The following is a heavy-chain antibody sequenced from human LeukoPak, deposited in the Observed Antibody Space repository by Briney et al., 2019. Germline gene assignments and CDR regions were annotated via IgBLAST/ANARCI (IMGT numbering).Heavy chain of an antibody. D-gene: IGHD2-2*01. CDR1: GYTFTSYD. J-gene: IGHJ6*03. CDR3: ARGGASWGYYYYMDV. CDR2: MNPNSGNT. V-gene: IGHV1-8*01. Sequence: GASVKVSCKASGYTFTSYDINWVRQATGQGLEWMGWMNPNSGNTGYAQKFQGRVTMTRNTSISTAYMGLSSLRSEDTAVYYCARGGASWGYYYYMDVWGKGTTVTISS.